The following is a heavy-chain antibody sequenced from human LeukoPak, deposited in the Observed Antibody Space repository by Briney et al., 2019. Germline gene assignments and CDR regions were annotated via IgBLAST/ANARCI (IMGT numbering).Heavy chain of an antibody. CDR2: ISSSSSYI. J-gene: IGHJ6*03. Sequence: PGGSLRLSCAVSGFTFSSYSMNWVRQAPGKGLEWVSSISSSSSYIYYADSVKGRFTISRDNAKNSLYLQMNSLRAEDTAVYYCARDISSSYYYYMDVWGKGTTVTVSS. D-gene: IGHD6-6*01. V-gene: IGHV3-21*01. CDR1: GFTFSSYS. CDR3: ARDISSSYYYYMDV.